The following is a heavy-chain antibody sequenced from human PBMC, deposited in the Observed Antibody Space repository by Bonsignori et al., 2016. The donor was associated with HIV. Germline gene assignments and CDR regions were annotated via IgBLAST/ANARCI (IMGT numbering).Heavy chain of an antibody. V-gene: IGHV3-72*01. CDR2: IRNKGRSYTT. CDR3: VRAAGGPSRDFDV. Sequence: WIRQPPGKGLEWVSRIRNKGRSYTTEYAASVKGRFTILRDDSQSSLYLQMNSLKTDDTAVYYCVRAAGGPSRDFDVWGQGTMVTVSS. J-gene: IGHJ3*01. D-gene: IGHD2-15*01.